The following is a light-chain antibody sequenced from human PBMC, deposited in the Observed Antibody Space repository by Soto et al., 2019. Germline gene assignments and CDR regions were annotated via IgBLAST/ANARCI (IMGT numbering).Light chain of an antibody. Sequence: DIQMTQSRSTLSASVGDRVTITCRAGQSISSWLAWYQQKPGKVPKLLIYAASTLQSGVPSRFSGSGSGTDFTLTISSLQPEDVATYYCQKYNSAPWTFGQGTKVDIK. CDR3: QKYNSAPWT. CDR2: AAS. CDR1: QSISSW. V-gene: IGKV1-27*01. J-gene: IGKJ1*01.